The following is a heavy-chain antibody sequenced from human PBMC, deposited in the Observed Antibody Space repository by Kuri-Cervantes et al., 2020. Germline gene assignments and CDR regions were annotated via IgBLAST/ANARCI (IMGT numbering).Heavy chain of an antibody. J-gene: IGHJ4*02. CDR3: ARTGGPDSSDLYYGY. D-gene: IGHD3-22*01. Sequence: SETLSLTCAVSGASISSSNHYWGWIRQPPGKELEWIGSIYYSGSTYSNPSLKSRVTISVDTSKNQFSLRLSSVTAADTAVYYCARTGGPDSSDLYYGYWGQGTLVTVSS. V-gene: IGHV4-39*01. CDR1: GASISSSNHY. CDR2: IYYSGST.